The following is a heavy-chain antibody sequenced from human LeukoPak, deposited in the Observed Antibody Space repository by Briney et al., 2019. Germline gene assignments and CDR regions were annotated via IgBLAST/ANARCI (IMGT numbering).Heavy chain of an antibody. J-gene: IGHJ4*02. CDR3: ARAVRGGWYHGYSDY. Sequence: AASVKVSCKASGYTFTGYYMHWVRQAPGQGLEWMGWINPNSGGTNYAQKFQGRVTMTRDTSISTAYMELSRLRSDDTAVYYCARAVRGGWYHGYSDYWGQGTLVTVSS. CDR1: GYTFTGYY. V-gene: IGHV1-2*02. CDR2: INPNSGGT. D-gene: IGHD6-19*01.